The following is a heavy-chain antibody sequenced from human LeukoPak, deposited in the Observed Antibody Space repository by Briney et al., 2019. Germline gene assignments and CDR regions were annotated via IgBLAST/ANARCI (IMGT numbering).Heavy chain of an antibody. CDR2: ISYDGSNK. J-gene: IGHJ4*02. CDR1: GFSFSSYA. V-gene: IGHV3-30*03. Sequence: PGGSLRLSCAASGFSFSSYAMSWVRQAPGKGLEWVAVISYDGSNKYYADSVKGRFTISRDNSKNTLYLQMNSLRAEDTAVYYCARNTGAVAGTGIDYWGQGTLVTVSS. CDR3: ARNTGAVAGTGIDY. D-gene: IGHD6-19*01.